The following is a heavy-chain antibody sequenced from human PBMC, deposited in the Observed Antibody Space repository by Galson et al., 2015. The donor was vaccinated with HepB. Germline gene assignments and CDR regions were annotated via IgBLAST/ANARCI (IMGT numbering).Heavy chain of an antibody. Sequence: SLRLSCAASGFTFSSYGMHWVRQAPGKGLEGVSSISSSSSYIYYADSVKGRFTISRDNAKNSLYLQMNSLRAEDTAVYYCARDLRDYDFWSGYSRTDYWGQGTLVTVSS. D-gene: IGHD3-3*01. V-gene: IGHV3-21*01. J-gene: IGHJ4*02. CDR2: ISSSSSYI. CDR3: ARDLRDYDFWSGYSRTDY. CDR1: GFTFSSYG.